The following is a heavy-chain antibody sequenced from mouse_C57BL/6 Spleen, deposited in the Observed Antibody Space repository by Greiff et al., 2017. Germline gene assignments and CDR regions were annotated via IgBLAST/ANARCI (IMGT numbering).Heavy chain of an antibody. CDR1: GYTFTDYY. Sequence: QVQLKQSGAELVRPGASVKLSCKASGYTFTDYYINWVKQRPGQGLEWIARIYPGSGNTYYNEKFKGKATLTAEKSSSTAYMQLSSLTSEDSAVYFCAKTALYAMDYWGQGTSVTVSP. D-gene: IGHD3-2*01. CDR3: AKTALYAMDY. J-gene: IGHJ4*01. V-gene: IGHV1-76*01. CDR2: IYPGSGNT.